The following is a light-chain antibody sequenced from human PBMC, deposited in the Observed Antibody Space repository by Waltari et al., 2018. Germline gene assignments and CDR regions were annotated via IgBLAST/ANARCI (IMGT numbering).Light chain of an antibody. Sequence: DIVLTQTPLSLSVTPEEPASISCRSSQSLLHSHGYTYLHWYLQKPGQSPQLLIYLVSNRASVVPARFSGSGSGTNFTLKISRVEAEDIGTYYCEQAVQTPYSFGQGTKMDI. J-gene: IGKJ2*03. V-gene: IGKV2-28*01. CDR3: EQAVQTPYS. CDR1: QSLLHSHGYTY. CDR2: LVS.